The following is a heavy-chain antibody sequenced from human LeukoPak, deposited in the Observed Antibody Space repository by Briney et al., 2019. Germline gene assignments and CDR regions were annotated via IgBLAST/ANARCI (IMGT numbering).Heavy chain of an antibody. Sequence: SETLSLTCTVSGGSISSYYWSWIRQPPGKGLEWIGYIFYSGSTNYNPSLKSRVTISIDTSKNQFSLKLSSVTAADTAVYYCARVLAAAGNNWFDPWGQGTLVTVSS. V-gene: IGHV4-59*01. CDR2: IFYSGST. CDR1: GGSISSYY. CDR3: ARVLAAAGNNWFDP. D-gene: IGHD6-13*01. J-gene: IGHJ5*02.